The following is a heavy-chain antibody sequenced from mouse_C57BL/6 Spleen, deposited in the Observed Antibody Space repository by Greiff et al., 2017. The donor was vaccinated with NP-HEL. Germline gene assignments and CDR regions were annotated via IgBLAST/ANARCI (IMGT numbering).Heavy chain of an antibody. CDR2: IDPSDSYT. J-gene: IGHJ1*03. V-gene: IGHV1-69*01. Sequence: QVQLQQPGAELVMPGASVKLSCKASGYTFTSYWMHWVKQRPGQGLEWIGEIDPSDSYTNYNQKFKGKSTLTVDKSSSTAYMQISSLKSEDSAVYYCARFGITTVVAARDWYLDDWGKGTTVTVSS. D-gene: IGHD1-1*01. CDR1: GYTFTSYW. CDR3: ARFGITTVVAARDWYLDD.